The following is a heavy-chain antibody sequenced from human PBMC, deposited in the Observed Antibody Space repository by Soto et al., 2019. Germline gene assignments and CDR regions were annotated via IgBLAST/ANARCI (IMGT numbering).Heavy chain of an antibody. CDR3: VRGKYSGVLGY. CDR2: IKQDGSEK. V-gene: IGHV3-7*01. CDR1: GFTFSSYW. D-gene: IGHD6-6*01. Sequence: EVQLVESGGGLVQPGGSLRLSCAASGFTFSSYWMIWVRQAPGKGLEWVANIKQDGSEKYYVDSVKGRFTISRDNARNSLYLHMNSLRVEDTAVYYCVRGKYSGVLGYWGQGTLVTVSS. J-gene: IGHJ4*02.